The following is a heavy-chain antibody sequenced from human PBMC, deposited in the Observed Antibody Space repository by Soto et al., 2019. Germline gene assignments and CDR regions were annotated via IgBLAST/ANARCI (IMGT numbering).Heavy chain of an antibody. CDR3: ARGGGQWLDNWFDP. J-gene: IGHJ5*02. V-gene: IGHV4-59*01. Sequence: SETLSLTCTVSGGSISSYYWSWIRQPPGKGLEWIGYIYYSGSTNYNPSLKSRVTISVDTSKNQFSLKLSSVTAADTVVYYCARGGGQWLDNWFDPWGQGTLVIVSS. CDR1: GGSISSYY. D-gene: IGHD6-19*01. CDR2: IYYSGST.